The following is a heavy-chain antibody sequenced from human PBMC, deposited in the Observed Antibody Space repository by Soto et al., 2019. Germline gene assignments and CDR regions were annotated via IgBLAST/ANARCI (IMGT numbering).Heavy chain of an antibody. CDR2: SRNKASRFTT. D-gene: IGHD6-19*01. CDR3: ASPQRRSGGWSYY. Sequence: EVQLVESGGGLVQPGGSLRLSCAASGFTFSDHFMDWVRQAPGKGLEWVGRSRNKASRFTTDYAASVRGRFTVSRDDLENSFYLQMNSLKTDDTAVYYCASPQRRSGGWSYYWGQGNLVTVSS. J-gene: IGHJ4*02. V-gene: IGHV3-72*01. CDR1: GFTFSDHF.